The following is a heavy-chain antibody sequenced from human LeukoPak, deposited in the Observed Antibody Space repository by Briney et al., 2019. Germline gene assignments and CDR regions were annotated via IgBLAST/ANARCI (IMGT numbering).Heavy chain of an antibody. Sequence: PGGSLRLSCAASGFTFSSYAMSWVRQAPGKGLEWVSAISGSGGSTYYADSVKGRFTISRGNSKNTLYLQMNSLRAEDTAVYYCAKDMRFDWTPYYFDYWGQGTLVTVSS. D-gene: IGHD3-9*01. CDR1: GFTFSSYA. V-gene: IGHV3-23*01. CDR3: AKDMRFDWTPYYFDY. J-gene: IGHJ4*02. CDR2: ISGSGGST.